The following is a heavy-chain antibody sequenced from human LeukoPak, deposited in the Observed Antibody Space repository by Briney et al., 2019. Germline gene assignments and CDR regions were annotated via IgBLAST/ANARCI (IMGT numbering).Heavy chain of an antibody. V-gene: IGHV4-59*11. Sequence: SETLSLTCAVSTDSFSSHYWTWIRQPPGKGLEWIGYISYIGSTNYNPSLKSRVTISIDTSKNQFSLKLSSVTAADTAVYYCARDVVAVTKGFDIWGQGTMVSVSS. CDR3: ARDVVAVTKGFDI. CDR2: ISYIGST. D-gene: IGHD2-15*01. J-gene: IGHJ3*02. CDR1: TDSFSSHY.